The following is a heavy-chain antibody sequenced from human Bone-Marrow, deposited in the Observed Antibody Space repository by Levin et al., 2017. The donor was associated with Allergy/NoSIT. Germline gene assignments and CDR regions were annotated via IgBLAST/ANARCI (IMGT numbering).Heavy chain of an antibody. CDR2: VKSQSDGGTI. J-gene: IGHJ4*02. CDR1: RFTFTKVW. Sequence: SCVGSRFTFTKVWMNWVRQAPGKGLDWVGRVKSQSDGGTIDYAASVKGRFTISRDDSKNTVFLQMNSLKIEDTAVYYCTTRSLVNVVGSDYWGQGSLVTVSS. CDR3: TTRSLVNVVGSDY. V-gene: IGHV3-15*01. D-gene: IGHD3-16*01.